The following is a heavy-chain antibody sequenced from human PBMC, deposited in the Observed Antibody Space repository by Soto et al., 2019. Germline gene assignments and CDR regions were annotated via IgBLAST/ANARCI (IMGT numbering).Heavy chain of an antibody. D-gene: IGHD5-12*01. CDR2: FDPEDGET. Sequence: ASVKVFCKVSGFTLTELSIHGVRQAPGKGLEWMGGFDPEDGETIYAQKFQGRVTMTEDTSTDTAYMDLSSLRSEDTAVYYCAATYTVATITIDYWGQGTLVTVSS. CDR3: AATYTVATITIDY. CDR1: GFTLTELS. V-gene: IGHV1-24*01. J-gene: IGHJ4*02.